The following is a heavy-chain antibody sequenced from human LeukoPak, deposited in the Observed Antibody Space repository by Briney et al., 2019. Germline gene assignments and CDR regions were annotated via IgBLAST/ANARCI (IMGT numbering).Heavy chain of an antibody. CDR2: INHSGST. CDR3: ARRPPYYYGSGSYYPRYFDY. V-gene: IGHV4-34*01. D-gene: IGHD3-10*01. Sequence: SETLSLTCAVYGGSFSGYYWSWIRQPPGKGLEWIGEINHSGSTNYNPSLKSRVTISVDTSKNQFSLKLSSVTAADTAVYYCARRPPYYYGSGSYYPRYFDYWGQGTLVTVSS. J-gene: IGHJ4*02. CDR1: GGSFSGYY.